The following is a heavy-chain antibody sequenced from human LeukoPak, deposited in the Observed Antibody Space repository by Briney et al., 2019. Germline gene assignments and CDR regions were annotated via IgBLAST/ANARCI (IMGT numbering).Heavy chain of an antibody. V-gene: IGHV3-48*03. Sequence: TGGSLRLSCAASGFTFSSFEMNWVRQAPGKGLEWVSYISSSGGTIYYADSVKGRFTISRDNAKNSLYLQMNSLRAEDTALYYCARGLGHDYWGQGTLVTVSS. CDR3: ARGLGHDY. CDR1: GFTFSSFE. D-gene: IGHD3-9*01. J-gene: IGHJ4*02. CDR2: ISSSGGTI.